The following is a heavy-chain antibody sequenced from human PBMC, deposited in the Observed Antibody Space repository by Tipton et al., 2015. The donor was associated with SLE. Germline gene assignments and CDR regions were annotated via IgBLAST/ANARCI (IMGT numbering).Heavy chain of an antibody. V-gene: IGHV3-30*04. CDR1: GFTFSTYA. D-gene: IGHD3-16*02. CDR3: AGELSPIYGMDV. J-gene: IGHJ6*02. CDR2: ISYDGSNK. Sequence: SGFTFSTYAMHWVRQAPGKGLEWVAVISYDGSNKYYADSVKGRFTISRDNSKNTLYLQMNSLRAEDTAVYYCAGELSPIYGMDVWGQGTTVTVSS.